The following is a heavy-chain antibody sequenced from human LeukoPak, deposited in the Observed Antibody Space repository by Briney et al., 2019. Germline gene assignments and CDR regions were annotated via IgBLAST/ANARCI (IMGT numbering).Heavy chain of an antibody. CDR2: ISWNSDSI. D-gene: IGHD4-17*01. Sequence: TGGSLRLSCAASGFTFDDYAMHWVRQAPGKGLEWLSGISWNSDSIAYADSVTGRFTISRDNAKNSLYLQMNSLRAEDTAVYYCARSMQVNGDYVWYYFDYWGQGTLVTVSS. J-gene: IGHJ4*02. CDR1: GFTFDDYA. V-gene: IGHV3-9*01. CDR3: ARSMQVNGDYVWYYFDY.